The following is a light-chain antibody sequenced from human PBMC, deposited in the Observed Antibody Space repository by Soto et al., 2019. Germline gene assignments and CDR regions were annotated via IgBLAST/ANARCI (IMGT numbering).Light chain of an antibody. J-gene: IGLJ2*01. CDR1: SSDVGGYSY. CDR2: DVT. CDR3: SSYTSSSTLVV. V-gene: IGLV2-14*01. Sequence: QSALTQPASVSGSPGQSITNSCTGTSSDVGGYSYVSWYQQHPGKAPKLMIYDVTNRPSGVSNRFSGSKSGNTASLTISGLQAEDEADYYCSSYTSSSTLVVFGGGTKLTVL.